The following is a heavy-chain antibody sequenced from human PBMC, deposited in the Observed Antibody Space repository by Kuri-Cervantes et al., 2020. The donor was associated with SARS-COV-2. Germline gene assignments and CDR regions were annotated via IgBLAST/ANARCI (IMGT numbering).Heavy chain of an antibody. Sequence: GSLRLSCAVYGGSFSGYYWGWIRQPPGKGLEWIGSIYYSGSTYYNPSLKSRVTISVDTSKNQFSLKLSSVTAADTAVYYCARHPSGYSSSTSCRNHYYYYGMDVWGQGTTVTVSS. J-gene: IGHJ6*02. CDR2: IYYSGST. CDR1: GGSFSGYY. CDR3: ARHPSGYSSSTSCRNHYYYYGMDV. V-gene: IGHV4-39*01. D-gene: IGHD2-2*01.